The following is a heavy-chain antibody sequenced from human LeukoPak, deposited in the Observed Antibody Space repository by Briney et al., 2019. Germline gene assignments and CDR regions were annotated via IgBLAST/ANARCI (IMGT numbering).Heavy chain of an antibody. D-gene: IGHD2-2*01. CDR2: VSAYNGNT. CDR1: GYTFTGYF. CDR3: ARAGGAYCSSTSCSVLLEDDY. Sequence: ASVKVSCKASGYTFTGYFIHWVRQAPGQGLEWMGWVSAYNGNTNYAQKLQGRVTMTTDTSTSTAYMELRSLRSDDTAVYYCARAGGAYCSSTSCSVLLEDDYWGQGTLVTVSS. V-gene: IGHV1-18*04. J-gene: IGHJ4*02.